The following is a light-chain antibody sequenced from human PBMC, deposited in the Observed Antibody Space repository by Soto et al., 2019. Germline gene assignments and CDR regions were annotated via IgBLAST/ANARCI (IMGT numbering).Light chain of an antibody. V-gene: IGLV2-11*01. Sequence: QSALTQPPSVSGSPGQSVTISCTGTSSDVGGYNRVSWYQQPPGTAPKLIIYDVTKRPSGVPDRFSGSKSGNTASLTISGLQAEYEADYYCCSCAGSYSWIFGGGTKVTVL. CDR2: DVT. CDR3: CSCAGSYSWI. J-gene: IGLJ2*01. CDR1: SSDVGGYNR.